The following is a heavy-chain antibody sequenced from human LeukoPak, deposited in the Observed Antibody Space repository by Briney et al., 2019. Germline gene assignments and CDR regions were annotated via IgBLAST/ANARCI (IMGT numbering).Heavy chain of an antibody. Sequence: GGSLRLSCTGFGFKFRDYSLTWFRLPPGKGLEWVGLIRSEAYDETTEYAPSVKGRITISRDDSKNIAYLQLNSLKTEDTAVYYCTSNFDSSGYFDPEPENTASGIWGQGTMVTVSS. V-gene: IGHV3-49*03. J-gene: IGHJ3*02. D-gene: IGHD3-22*01. CDR1: GFKFRDYS. CDR3: TSNFDSSGYFDPEPENTASGI. CDR2: IRSEAYDETT.